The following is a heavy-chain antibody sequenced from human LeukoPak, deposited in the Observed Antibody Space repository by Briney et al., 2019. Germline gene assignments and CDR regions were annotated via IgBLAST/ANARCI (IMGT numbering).Heavy chain of an antibody. J-gene: IGHJ3*02. CDR1: GGSISSYY. V-gene: IGHV4-59*01. Sequence: SETLSLTCTVSGGSISSYYWSWIRQPPGKGLKWIGYIYYSGSTNYNPSLKSRVTISVDTSKNQFSLKLSSVTAADTAVYYCARDRGRGWLQFSDAFDIWGQGTMVTVSS. CDR2: IYYSGST. D-gene: IGHD5-24*01. CDR3: ARDRGRGWLQFSDAFDI.